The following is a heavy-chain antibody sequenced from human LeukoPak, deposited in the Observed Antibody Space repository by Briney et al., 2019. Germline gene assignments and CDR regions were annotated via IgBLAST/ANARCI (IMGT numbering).Heavy chain of an antibody. J-gene: IGHJ5*02. V-gene: IGHV4-59*08. CDR1: GVSISSFY. Sequence: PSETLSLTCAVSGVSISSFYWSWIRQPPGKGLQWIGYVFHTGDTNYNPSLKGRVTMSLDTSKEQGSLRRTSVTAAHTAVYFCARHPFATPFDPWGRGTLVTVSS. CDR3: ARHPFATPFDP. D-gene: IGHD2-15*01. CDR2: VFHTGDT.